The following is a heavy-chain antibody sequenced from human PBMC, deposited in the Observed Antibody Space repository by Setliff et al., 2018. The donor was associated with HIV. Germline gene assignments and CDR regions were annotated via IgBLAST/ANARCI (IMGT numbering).Heavy chain of an antibody. CDR3: ARKKAALYYGLDV. CDR1: GGSISSGSYY. Sequence: SETLSLTCTVSGGSISSGSYYWSWIRQLAGKGLEWIGRIYPSGNTNYNPSLKSRLTMSVDTSKNQFSLNLTSVTASDTAVYYCARKKAALYYGLDVWGQGTPVTVSS. CDR2: IYPSGNT. D-gene: IGHD2-15*01. J-gene: IGHJ6*02. V-gene: IGHV4-61*02.